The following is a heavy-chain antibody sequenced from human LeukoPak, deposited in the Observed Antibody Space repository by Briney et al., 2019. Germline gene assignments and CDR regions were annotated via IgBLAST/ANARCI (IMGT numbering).Heavy chain of an antibody. CDR3: ARGYGRYSSSWPIDY. Sequence: SETLSLTCAVYGGSSSGYYWSWIRQPPGKGLEWIGEINHSGSTNYNPSLKSRVTISVDTSKNQFSLKLSSVTAADTAVYYCARGYGRYSSSWPIDYWGQGTLVTVSS. D-gene: IGHD6-13*01. V-gene: IGHV4-34*01. CDR2: INHSGST. J-gene: IGHJ4*02. CDR1: GGSSSGYY.